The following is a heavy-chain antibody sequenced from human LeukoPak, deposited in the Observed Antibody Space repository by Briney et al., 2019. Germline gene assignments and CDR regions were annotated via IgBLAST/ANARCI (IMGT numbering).Heavy chain of an antibody. CDR2: ISSGENT. J-gene: IGHJ2*01. Sequence: GGSLRLSCAASGFTFSSYAMSWVRQAPGKGLEWVSAISSGENTYYTDSVKGRFTISRDNSKTTSYLQMNSLRAEDTAIYYCARDWHFDLWGRGTLVTVSS. V-gene: IGHV3-23*01. CDR1: GFTFSSYA. CDR3: ARDWHFDL.